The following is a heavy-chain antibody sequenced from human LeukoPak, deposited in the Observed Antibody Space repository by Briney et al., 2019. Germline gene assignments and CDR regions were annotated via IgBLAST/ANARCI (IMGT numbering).Heavy chain of an antibody. D-gene: IGHD2-2*01. V-gene: IGHV4-39*01. CDR1: GGSISSSSYY. CDR2: IYYSGST. CDR3: ASVCSSTSCYAGGIDY. Sequence: SETLSLTCTVSGGSISSSSYYWGWIRQPPGKGLEWIGSIYYSGSTYYNPSLKSRVTISVDTSKNQFSLKLSSVTAADTAVYYCASVCSSTSCYAGGIDYWGQGTLVTVSS. J-gene: IGHJ4*02.